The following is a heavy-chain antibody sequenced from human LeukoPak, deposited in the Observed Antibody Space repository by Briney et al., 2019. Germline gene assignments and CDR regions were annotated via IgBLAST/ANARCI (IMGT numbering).Heavy chain of an antibody. D-gene: IGHD6-13*01. Sequence: GGSLRLSCAASGFTFSSYSMNWVRQAPGKGLEWVSYISSSSSTIYYADSVKGRFTISRDNAENSLYLQMNSLRAEDTAVYYCARAVGIRGIAALDYYYYMDVWGKGTTVTVSS. CDR1: GFTFSSYS. CDR2: ISSSSSTI. J-gene: IGHJ6*03. CDR3: ARAVGIRGIAALDYYYYMDV. V-gene: IGHV3-48*01.